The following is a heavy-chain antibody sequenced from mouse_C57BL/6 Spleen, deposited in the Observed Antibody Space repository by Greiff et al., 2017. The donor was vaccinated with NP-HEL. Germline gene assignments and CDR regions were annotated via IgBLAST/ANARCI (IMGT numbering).Heavy chain of an antibody. J-gene: IGHJ4*01. D-gene: IGHD3-2*02. V-gene: IGHV1-50*01. CDR1: GYTFTSYW. Sequence: QVQLQQPGAELVKPGASVKLSCKASGYTFTSYWMQWVKQRPGQGLEWIGEIDPSDSYTNYTQKFKGKATLTVDTSSSTAYMQLSSLTSEDSAVYYCARGGLRLRYAMDYWGQGTSVTVSS. CDR3: ARGGLRLRYAMDY. CDR2: IDPSDSYT.